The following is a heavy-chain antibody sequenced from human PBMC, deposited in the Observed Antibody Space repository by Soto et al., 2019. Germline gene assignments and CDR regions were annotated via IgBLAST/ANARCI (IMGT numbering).Heavy chain of an antibody. J-gene: IGHJ6*02. V-gene: IGHV1-69*13. D-gene: IGHD2-8*02. CDR2: IIPIFGTA. Sequence: SVKVSCKASTGNYLHWVRQAPGQGLEWMGGIIPIFGTANYAQKFQGRVTITADESTSTAYMELSSLRSEDTAVYYCARVSIPGGWYYYYYGMDVWGQGTTVTVSS. CDR3: ARVSIPGGWYYYYYGMDV. CDR1: TGNY.